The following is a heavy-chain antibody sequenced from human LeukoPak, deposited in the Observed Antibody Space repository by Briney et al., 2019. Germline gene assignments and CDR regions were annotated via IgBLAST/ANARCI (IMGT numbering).Heavy chain of an antibody. D-gene: IGHD3-22*01. Sequence: GGALRLSFAAPGNTFSRFWRDWGRPIPGKGVEGLSYFKNDGTNTAYADPVKGRFTVSRDNAKNTLYLEMNSLGGDDTSAYYCARSPRVYDSSGHLHDAFDLWGQGTMVTVSS. J-gene: IGHJ3*01. CDR3: ARSPRVYDSSGHLHDAFDL. CDR1: GNTFSRFW. CDR2: FKNDGTNT. V-gene: IGHV3-74*03.